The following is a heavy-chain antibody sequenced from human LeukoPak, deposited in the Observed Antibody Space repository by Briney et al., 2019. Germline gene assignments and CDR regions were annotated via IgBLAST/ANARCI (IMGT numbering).Heavy chain of an antibody. CDR1: GFTFDNND. D-gene: IGHD6-13*01. Sequence: GGSLRLSCEVSGFTFDNNDMHWVRQTTGKGLEWVSAIGSAGYTYYADSVRGRFTITRDNAKQSLYLQMNSLRAEDTAIYYCAKARAGDITAAFNYWGQGTLVTVSS. CDR2: IGSAGYT. CDR3: AKARAGDITAAFNY. V-gene: IGHV3-13*01. J-gene: IGHJ4*02.